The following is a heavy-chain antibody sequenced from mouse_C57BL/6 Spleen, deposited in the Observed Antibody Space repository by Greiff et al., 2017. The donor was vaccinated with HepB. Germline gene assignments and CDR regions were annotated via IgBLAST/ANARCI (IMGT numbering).Heavy chain of an antibody. J-gene: IGHJ4*01. D-gene: IGHD1-1*01. CDR3: ARRSLIYYYGSSLSAMDY. CDR2: INPSNGGT. CDR1: GYTFTSYW. Sequence: VQLQQPGTELVKPGASVKLSCKASGYTFTSYWMHWVKQRPGQGLEWIGNINPSNGGTNYNEKFKSKATLTVDKSSSTAYMQLSSLTSEDSAVYYCARRSLIYYYGSSLSAMDYWGQGTSVTVSS. V-gene: IGHV1-53*01.